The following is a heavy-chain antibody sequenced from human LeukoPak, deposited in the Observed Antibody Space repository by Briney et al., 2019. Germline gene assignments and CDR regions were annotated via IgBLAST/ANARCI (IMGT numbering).Heavy chain of an antibody. J-gene: IGHJ5*02. CDR1: GYTFTGYY. Sequence: GASVTVSCKASGYTFTGYYMHWVRQAPGQGLEWMGWINPNSGGTNYAQKFQGRVTMTRDTSISTAYMELSRLRSDDTAVYYCARGSLITMVRGARLNWFDPWGQGTLVTVSS. D-gene: IGHD3-10*01. CDR3: ARGSLITMVRGARLNWFDP. V-gene: IGHV1-2*02. CDR2: INPNSGGT.